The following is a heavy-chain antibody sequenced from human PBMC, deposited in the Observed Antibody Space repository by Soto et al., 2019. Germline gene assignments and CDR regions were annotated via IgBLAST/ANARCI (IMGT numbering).Heavy chain of an antibody. V-gene: IGHV3-7*01. D-gene: IGHD3-3*01. CDR3: AKGRFLEWLSEGRCDP. CDR1: GFTFSSYW. J-gene: IGHJ5*02. CDR2: IKQDGSEK. Sequence: EVQLVESGGGLVQPGGSLRLSCAASGFTFSSYWMSWVRQAPGKGLEWVANIKQDGSEKYYVDSVKGRFTISRDNAKNSLYLQMNSLRAEDTAVYYCAKGRFLEWLSEGRCDPWGQGTLVTVSS.